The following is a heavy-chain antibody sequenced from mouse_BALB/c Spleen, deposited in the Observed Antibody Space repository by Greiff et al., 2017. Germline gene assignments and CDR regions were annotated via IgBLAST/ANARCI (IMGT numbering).Heavy chain of an antibody. V-gene: IGHV1-82*01. D-gene: IGHD1-1*01. CDR3: ARGGGSSYWYFDV. Sequence: VKLVESGPELVKPGASVKISCTASGYAFSSSWMNWVKQRPGQGLEWIGRIYPGDGDTNYNGKFKGKATLTADKSSSTAYMQLSSLTSVDSAVYFCARGGGSSYWYFDVWGAGTTVTVSS. CDR1: GYAFSSSW. CDR2: IYPGDGDT. J-gene: IGHJ1*01.